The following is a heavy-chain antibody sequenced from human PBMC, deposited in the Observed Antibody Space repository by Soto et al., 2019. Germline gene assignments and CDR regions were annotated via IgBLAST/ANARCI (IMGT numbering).Heavy chain of an antibody. V-gene: IGHV1-46*01. Sequence: ASVKVSCKASGYTFTSYYMHRVRQAPGQGLEWMGIINPSGGSTSYAQKFQGRVTMTRDTSTSTVYMELSSLRSEDTAVYYCARDQSYVWGTLLRGNWFDPWGQGTLVTVSS. D-gene: IGHD3-16*01. CDR3: ARDQSYVWGTLLRGNWFDP. CDR1: GYTFTSYY. CDR2: INPSGGST. J-gene: IGHJ5*02.